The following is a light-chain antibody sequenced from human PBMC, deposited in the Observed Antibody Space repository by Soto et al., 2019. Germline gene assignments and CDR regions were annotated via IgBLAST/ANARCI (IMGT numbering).Light chain of an antibody. CDR1: QSVSNN. Sequence: EIVMTQSPATLSVSPGEIATLSFSASQSVSNNYLAWYQQKPGQAPRLLIYGASTRAAGIPARFSGSGSGTEFTLTISSLQSEDFAVYYCQQYNNWPPPFGQGTKVDIK. V-gene: IGKV3-15*01. J-gene: IGKJ1*01. CDR2: GAS. CDR3: QQYNNWPPP.